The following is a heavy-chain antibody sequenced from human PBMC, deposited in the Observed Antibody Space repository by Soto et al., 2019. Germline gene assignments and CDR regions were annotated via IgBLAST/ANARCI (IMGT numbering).Heavy chain of an antibody. J-gene: IGHJ2*01. CDR2: IIPIFGTA. V-gene: IGHV1-69*13. CDR1: GGTFSSYA. CDR3: ARATFERRPDVKARSWYFDL. Sequence: ASVKVSCKASGGTFSSYAISWVRQAPGQGLEWMGGIIPIFGTANYAQKFQGRVTITADESTSTAYMELSSLRSEDTAVYYCARATFERRPDVKARSWYFDLWGRGTLVTVSS. D-gene: IGHD3-10*02.